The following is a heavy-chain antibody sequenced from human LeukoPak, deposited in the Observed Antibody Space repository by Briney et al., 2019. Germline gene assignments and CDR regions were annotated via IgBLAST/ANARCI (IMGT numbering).Heavy chain of an antibody. CDR3: ATERRATVVTPIFDY. J-gene: IGHJ4*02. CDR1: GFTFSSYG. V-gene: IGHV3-30*03. CDR2: ISYDGSNK. Sequence: PGGSLRLSCAASGFTFSSYGIHWVRQAPGKGLEWVAVISYDGSNKYYADSVKGRFTISRDNSKNTLYLQMNSLRAEDTAVYYCATERRATVVTPIFDYWGQGTLVTVSS. D-gene: IGHD4-23*01.